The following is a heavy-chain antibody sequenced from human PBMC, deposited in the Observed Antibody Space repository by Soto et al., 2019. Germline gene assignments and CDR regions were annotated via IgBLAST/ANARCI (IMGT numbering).Heavy chain of an antibody. D-gene: IGHD6-13*01. Sequence: SETLSLTCTVSGGSISSGGYYWSWIRQPPGKGLEWIGYIYYSGSTYYNPSLKSRVTISVDTSKNQFSLKLSSVTAADTAVYYCARVSAAALFDYWGQGTTVTVYS. J-gene: IGHJ4*02. CDR1: GGSISSGGYY. CDR2: IYYSGST. V-gene: IGHV4-30-4*01. CDR3: ARVSAAALFDY.